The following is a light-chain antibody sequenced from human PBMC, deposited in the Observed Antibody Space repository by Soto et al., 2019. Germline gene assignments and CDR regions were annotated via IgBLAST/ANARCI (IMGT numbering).Light chain of an antibody. CDR2: EVN. J-gene: IGLJ1*01. V-gene: IGLV2-8*01. Sequence: QSVLTQPPSASGSPGQSVAISCTGTSSDVGGYNYVSWYQQHPGKAPKLMIYEVNKRPSGVPDRFSGSKSGNTASLTVSGLQAEDEADDYCSSYAGSSNVFGYGPKVTVL. CDR3: SSYAGSSNV. CDR1: SSDVGGYNY.